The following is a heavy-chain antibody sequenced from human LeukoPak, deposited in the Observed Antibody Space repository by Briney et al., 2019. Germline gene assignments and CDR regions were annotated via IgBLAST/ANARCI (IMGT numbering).Heavy chain of an antibody. CDR2: IWYDGSNK. V-gene: IGHV3-33*01. CDR1: GFTFSSYG. J-gene: IGHJ4*02. CDR3: ARPGGYSSDLSPYFDY. Sequence: PGGSLRLSCAASGFTFSSYGMHWVRQAPGKGLEWVAVIWYDGSNKYYADSVKGRFTISRDNSKNTLYLQMNSLRAEDTAVYYCARPGGYSSDLSPYFDYWGQGTLVTVSS. D-gene: IGHD6-19*01.